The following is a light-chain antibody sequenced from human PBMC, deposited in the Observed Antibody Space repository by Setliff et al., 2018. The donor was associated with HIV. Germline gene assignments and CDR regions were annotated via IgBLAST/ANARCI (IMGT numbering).Light chain of an antibody. CDR3: CSNAARPTFYV. Sequence: QSALTQPRSVSGSPGQSVTISCTGTSSDFGAYDYVSWYQQHPGKAPKLIIFDVTERPSGVPDRFSGSKSDNTASLTISGLQSADEADYYCCSNAARPTFYVFGTGTKVTVL. CDR2: DVT. J-gene: IGLJ1*01. V-gene: IGLV2-11*01. CDR1: SSDFGAYDY.